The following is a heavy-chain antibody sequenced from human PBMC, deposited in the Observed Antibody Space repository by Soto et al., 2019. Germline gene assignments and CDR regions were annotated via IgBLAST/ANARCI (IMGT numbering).Heavy chain of an antibody. CDR3: ARSPFDVWNYYYYYMDV. V-gene: IGHV4-59*01. D-gene: IGHD3-16*01. Sequence: SETLSLTCTVSGGSISSYYWSWIRQPPGKGLEWIGYIYYSGSSNYNPSLKSRVTISVDTSMNHFSLKLTSVTAADTAVYYCARSPFDVWNYYYYYMDVWGKGTTVTVSS. CDR1: GGSISSYY. J-gene: IGHJ6*03. CDR2: IYYSGSS.